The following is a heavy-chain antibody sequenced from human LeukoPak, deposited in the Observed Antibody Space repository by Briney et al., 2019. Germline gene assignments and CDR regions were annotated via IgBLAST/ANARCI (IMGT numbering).Heavy chain of an antibody. D-gene: IGHD3-22*01. V-gene: IGHV5-51*01. CDR1: GSRFTSYW. Sequence: GASLKISFKGSGSRFTSYWIGWVRRMPGKGLEWMGIIYPGESDTRYSPSFQRQVTISADKSISTAYLQWSSLKASDTAMYYCATVYYYDSSGYSGAFDIWGQGTMVTVSS. J-gene: IGHJ3*02. CDR3: ATVYYYDSSGYSGAFDI. CDR2: IYPGESDT.